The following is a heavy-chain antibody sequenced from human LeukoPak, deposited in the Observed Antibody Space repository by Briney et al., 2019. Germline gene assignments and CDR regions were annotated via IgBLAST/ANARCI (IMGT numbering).Heavy chain of an antibody. Sequence: GGSLRPSCAASGFTFSNYAMHWVRQAPGKGLEWLAVISFDGNNEYYADSVKGRFTISRDNSKNTLYLQMNSLRGEDAAVYYCASTSRGVIDYWGQGTLVTVSS. CDR1: GFTFSNYA. D-gene: IGHD3-10*01. J-gene: IGHJ4*02. CDR3: ASTSRGVIDY. V-gene: IGHV3-30-3*01. CDR2: ISFDGNNE.